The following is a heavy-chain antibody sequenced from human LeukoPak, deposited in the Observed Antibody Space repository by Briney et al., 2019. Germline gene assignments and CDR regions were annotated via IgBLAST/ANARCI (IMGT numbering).Heavy chain of an antibody. J-gene: IGHJ4*02. CDR2: IYYSGST. D-gene: IGHD3-10*01. CDR1: GDSIINYY. Sequence: PSETLSLTCTVSGDSIINYYWSWIRQSPGKGLEWIGYIYYSGSTKYNPSLKSRVTISVDTSKSQFSLKLSSVTAADTAVYYCARHRGSGSPYFDYWGQGTLVTVSS. CDR3: ARHRGSGSPYFDY. V-gene: IGHV4-59*08.